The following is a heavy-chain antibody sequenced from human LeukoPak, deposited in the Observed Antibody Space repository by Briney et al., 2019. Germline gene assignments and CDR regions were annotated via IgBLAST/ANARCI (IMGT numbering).Heavy chain of an antibody. V-gene: IGHV4-59*01. Sequence: SETLSLTCAVYGGSFSGYYWSWIRQPPGKGLEWIGYIYYSGSTNYNPSLKSRVTISVDTSKNQFSLKLSSVTAADTAVYYCARCAVGYYYYYYMDVWGKGTTVTVSS. CDR1: GGSFSGYY. CDR3: ARCAVGYYYYYYMDV. J-gene: IGHJ6*03. CDR2: IYYSGST.